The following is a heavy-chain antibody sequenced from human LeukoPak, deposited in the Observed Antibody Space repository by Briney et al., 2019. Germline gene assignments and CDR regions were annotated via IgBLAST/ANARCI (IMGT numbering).Heavy chain of an antibody. D-gene: IGHD3-16*01. CDR3: ARDLKFEGMDV. J-gene: IGHJ6*03. V-gene: IGHV4-38-2*02. CDR1: GGSISSYY. Sequence: SETLSLTCTVSGGSISSYYWSWIRQPPGKGLEWIGSIYHSGSTYYNPSLKSRVTISVDTSKNQFSLKLSSVTAADTAVYYCARDLKFEGMDVWGKGTTVTVSS. CDR2: IYHSGST.